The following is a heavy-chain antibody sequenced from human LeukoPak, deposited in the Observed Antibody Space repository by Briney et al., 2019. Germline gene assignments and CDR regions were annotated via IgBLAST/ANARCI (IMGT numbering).Heavy chain of an antibody. CDR3: ARGVEMATIGGYNWFDP. CDR1: GGSISSYY. Sequence: ETLSLTCTVSGGSISSYYWSWIRQPPGKGLEWIGYIYYSGSTNYNPSLKSRVTISVDTSKNQFSLKLSSVTAADTAVYYCARGVEMATIGGYNWFDPWGQGTLVTVSS. V-gene: IGHV4-59*12. J-gene: IGHJ5*02. D-gene: IGHD5-24*01. CDR2: IYYSGST.